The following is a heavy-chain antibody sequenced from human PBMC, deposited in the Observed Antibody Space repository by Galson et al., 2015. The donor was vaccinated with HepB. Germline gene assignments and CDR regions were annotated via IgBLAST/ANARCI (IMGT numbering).Heavy chain of an antibody. D-gene: IGHD3-9*01. CDR3: VRSDDILIGYLPI. Sequence: QSGAEVKQPGESLKISRKASGYRFISYWIGWVRQMPGKGLEWMGLIYPADSDTRYSPSFQGQVTISADNSVTTAYLQWSSLKASDTAMYYCVRSDDILIGYLPIWGQGTLVTVSS. CDR2: IYPADSDT. CDR1: GYRFISYW. J-gene: IGHJ4*02. V-gene: IGHV5-51*01.